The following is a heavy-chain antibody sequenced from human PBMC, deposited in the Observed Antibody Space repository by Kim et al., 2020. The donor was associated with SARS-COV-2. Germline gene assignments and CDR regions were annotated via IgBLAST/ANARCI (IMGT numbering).Heavy chain of an antibody. V-gene: IGHV3-30*18. CDR2: ISYDGSNK. CDR3: AKESGSGSYYAWTYYYYGMDV. CDR1: GFTFSSYG. J-gene: IGHJ6*02. D-gene: IGHD3-10*01. Sequence: GGSLRLSCAASGFTFSSYGMHWVRQAPGKGLEWVAVISYDGSNKYYADSVKGRFTISRDNSKNTLYLKMNSLRAEDTAVYYCAKESGSGSYYAWTYYYYGMDVWGQRTKVNVSS.